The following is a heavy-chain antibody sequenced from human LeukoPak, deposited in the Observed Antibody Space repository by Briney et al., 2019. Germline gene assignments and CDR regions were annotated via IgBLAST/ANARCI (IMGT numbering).Heavy chain of an antibody. CDR2: IWYDGSNK. V-gene: IGHV3-33*01. Sequence: PGGSLRLSCAASGFTFSSYGMHWVRQAPGKGLEWVAVIWYDGSNKYYADSVKGRFTISRDNSKNTLYLQMNSLRAEDTAVYYCARSGVLLWFGELSPPDYWGQGTLVTVSS. J-gene: IGHJ4*02. D-gene: IGHD3-10*01. CDR1: GFTFSSYG. CDR3: ARSGVLLWFGELSPPDY.